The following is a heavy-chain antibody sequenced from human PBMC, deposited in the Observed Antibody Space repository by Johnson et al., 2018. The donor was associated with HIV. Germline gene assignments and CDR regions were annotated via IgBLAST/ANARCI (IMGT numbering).Heavy chain of an antibody. CDR1: GLTFSTSW. D-gene: IGHD3-3*01. CDR3: ARGPILEWLSGDGFDM. J-gene: IGHJ3*02. Sequence: VQLVESGGGLVQPGGSLRLTCAASGLTFSTSWMNWVRQAPGRGLEWVANIKHDGSRIQYMDSVKGQFTISRDNSKNTLHLQMNSLRVEDTAMYYCARGPILEWLSGDGFDMWGQGTMVTVYS. CDR2: IKHDGSRI. V-gene: IGHV3-7*01.